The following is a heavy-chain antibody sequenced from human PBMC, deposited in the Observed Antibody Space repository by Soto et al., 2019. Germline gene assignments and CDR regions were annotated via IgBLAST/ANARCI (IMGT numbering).Heavy chain of an antibody. J-gene: IGHJ4*02. CDR2: IKSDGIST. V-gene: IGHV3-74*01. D-gene: IGHD2-21*02. Sequence: GKGLVWVSRIKSDGISTNYADSVKGRFTISRDNAKNTLYLQMNNRRAEDTAVYYCALIDGGGDCYPEYWGQGNLVTVSS. CDR3: ALIDGGGDCYPEY.